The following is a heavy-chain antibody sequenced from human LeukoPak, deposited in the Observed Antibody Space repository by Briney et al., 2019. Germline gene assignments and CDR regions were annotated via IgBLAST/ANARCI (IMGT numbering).Heavy chain of an antibody. J-gene: IGHJ4*02. CDR1: GGTFSSYA. CDR2: IIPIFGTA. V-gene: IGHV1-69*06. CDR3: ASARGYSYGYAFDY. Sequence: ASVKVSCKASGGTFSSYAISWVRQAPGQGLEWMGGIIPIFGTANYAQKFQGRVTITADKSTSTAYMELSSLRSEDTAVYYCASARGYSYGYAFDYWGQGTLVTVSS. D-gene: IGHD5-18*01.